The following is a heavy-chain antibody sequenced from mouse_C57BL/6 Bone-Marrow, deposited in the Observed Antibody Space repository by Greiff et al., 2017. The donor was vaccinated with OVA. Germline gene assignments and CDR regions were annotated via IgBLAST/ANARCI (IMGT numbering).Heavy chain of an antibody. D-gene: IGHD2-4*01. CDR2: ISDGGSYT. Sequence: EVKLMESGGGLVKPGGSLKLSCAASGFTFSSYAMSWVRQTPEKRLEWVATISDGGSYTYYPDNVKGRFTISRDNAKNNLYLQMSHLKSEDTAMYYCARDRDYDPAWFAYWGQGTLVTVSA. J-gene: IGHJ3*01. CDR3: ARDRDYDPAWFAY. CDR1: GFTFSSYA. V-gene: IGHV5-4*01.